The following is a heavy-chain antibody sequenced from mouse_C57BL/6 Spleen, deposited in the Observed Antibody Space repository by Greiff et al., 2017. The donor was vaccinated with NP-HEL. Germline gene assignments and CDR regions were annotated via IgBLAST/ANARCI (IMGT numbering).Heavy chain of an antibody. J-gene: IGHJ2*01. D-gene: IGHD2-4*01. Sequence: DVMLVESGEGLVKPGGSLKLSCAASGFTFSSYAMSWVRQTPEKRLEWVAYISSGGDYIYYADTVKGRFTISRDNARNTLYLQMSSLKSEDTAMYYCTRGYDYGGFDYWGQGTTLTVSS. CDR3: TRGYDYGGFDY. CDR2: ISSGGDYI. V-gene: IGHV5-9-1*02. CDR1: GFTFSSYA.